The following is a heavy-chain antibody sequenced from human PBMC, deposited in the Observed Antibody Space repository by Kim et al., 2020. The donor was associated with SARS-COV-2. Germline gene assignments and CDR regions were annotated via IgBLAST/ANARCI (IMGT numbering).Heavy chain of an antibody. CDR2: IYYSGSS. CDR1: GGSVSGRSYY. J-gene: IGHJ4*02. D-gene: IGHD1-26*01. V-gene: IGHV4-61*01. Sequence: SETLSLTCTVSGGSVSGRSYYWSWIRQSPGKGLEWIGNIYYSGSSNLNPSLKSRTTISLDTSKNQCSLKLTSVTTADAARYYCAREVAGATPHFDYWGQGTLISVSS. CDR3: AREVAGATPHFDY.